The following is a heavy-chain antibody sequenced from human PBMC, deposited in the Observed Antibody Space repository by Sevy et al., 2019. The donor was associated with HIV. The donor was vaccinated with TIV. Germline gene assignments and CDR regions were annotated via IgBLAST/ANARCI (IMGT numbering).Heavy chain of an antibody. V-gene: IGHV3-7*03. J-gene: IGHJ4*02. Sequence: GGSLRLSCAASEFTFSGYWMNWVRQAPGKGLEWVANIRQDGSEKYYVDSVKGRFTISRDNAKNSLFPQMNSLRADDTAVYYCVREYEGGTAAAGGAFDYWGQGTLVTVSS. CDR1: EFTFSGYW. CDR2: IRQDGSEK. CDR3: VREYEGGTAAAGGAFDY. D-gene: IGHD6-13*01.